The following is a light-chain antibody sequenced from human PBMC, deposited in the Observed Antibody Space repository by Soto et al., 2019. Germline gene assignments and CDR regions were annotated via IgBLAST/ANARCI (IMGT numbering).Light chain of an antibody. CDR2: ENN. CDR3: QSYDSDFVV. Sequence: NFMLTQPHSVSESPGKTLSISCTRSSGSIANNYVQWYQQRPGSDPTTVIYENNQRLSWVPDRCSGSTDGSSNSASLTFSVLQTEDAADYYCQSYDSDFVVFGGGTKLTVL. J-gene: IGLJ2*01. V-gene: IGLV6-57*04. CDR1: SGSIANNY.